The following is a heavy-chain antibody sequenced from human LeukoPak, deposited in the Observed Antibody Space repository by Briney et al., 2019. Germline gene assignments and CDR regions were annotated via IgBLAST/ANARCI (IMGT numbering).Heavy chain of an antibody. Sequence: GESLKISCKGSGYSFINYWIGWVRQMPGKGLEWMGIINPGNSDTRYSPSFQGQVTISADKSITTAYVQWRSLKASDTAMYYCARWGTVTRFVVDYWGQGTLVTVSS. V-gene: IGHV5-51*01. J-gene: IGHJ4*02. CDR1: GYSFINYW. CDR2: INPGNSDT. D-gene: IGHD4-17*01. CDR3: ARWGTVTRFVVDY.